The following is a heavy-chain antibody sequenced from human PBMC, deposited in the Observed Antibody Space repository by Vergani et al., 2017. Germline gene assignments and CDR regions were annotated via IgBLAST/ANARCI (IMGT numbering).Heavy chain of an antibody. CDR3: ARDAGRDWYSNYYYGMDV. Sequence: QVLLQESGPGLVKPSQTLSLTCTVSGGSISSGGYYWSWIRQPPGKGLEWIGEINHSGSTNYNPSLKSRVTISVDTSKNQFSLKLSSVTAADTAVYYCARDAGRDWYSNYYYGMDVWGQGTTVTVSS. CDR1: GGSISSGGYY. V-gene: IGHV4-61*08. D-gene: IGHD3/OR15-3a*01. CDR2: INHSGST. J-gene: IGHJ6*02.